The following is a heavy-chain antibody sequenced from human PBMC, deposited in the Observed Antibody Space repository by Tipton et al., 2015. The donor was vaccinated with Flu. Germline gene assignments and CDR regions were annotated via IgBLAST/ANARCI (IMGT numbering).Heavy chain of an antibody. D-gene: IGHD3-10*01. CDR1: GFIFSDFG. V-gene: IGHV3-33*06. Sequence: SLRLSCEASGFIFSDFGMHWVRQAPGKGLEWVAVIWHDGTYKYYVDSQKGRFTISRDNTKNTLYLQMNSLTAEDTAVYYCAKGGTVREYYYRGMDVWGQGSTVTVYS. CDR2: IWHDGTYK. CDR3: AKGGTVREYYYRGMDV. J-gene: IGHJ6*02.